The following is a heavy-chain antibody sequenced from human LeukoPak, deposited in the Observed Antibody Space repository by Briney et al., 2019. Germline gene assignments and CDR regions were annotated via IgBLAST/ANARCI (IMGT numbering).Heavy chain of an antibody. D-gene: IGHD3-3*01. CDR1: GFTFDDYG. V-gene: IGHV3-20*04. J-gene: IGHJ3*02. CDR2: INWNGGST. Sequence: GGSLRLSCAASGFTFDDYGMSWVRQAPGKGLEWVSGINWNGGSTGDADSVKGRFTISRDNAKNSLYLQMNSLRAEDTALYYCARQTVVVPPATSYYDFWSGYYVGAFDIWGQGTMVTVSS. CDR3: ARQTVVVPPATSYYDFWSGYYVGAFDI.